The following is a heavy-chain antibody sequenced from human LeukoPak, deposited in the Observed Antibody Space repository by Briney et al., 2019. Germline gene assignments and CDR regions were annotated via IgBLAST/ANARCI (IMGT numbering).Heavy chain of an antibody. Sequence: GGSLRLSCAASGFTFTIYGVHWVRQAPGKGLEWVAVTWHDGSNKYYADSVKGRFTISRDNSKNTLYLQMNSLRAEDTAVYYCARDRLIYDSSGYYDYWGQGTLVTVSS. CDR3: ARDRLIYDSSGYYDY. CDR1: GFTFTIYG. V-gene: IGHV3-33*01. CDR2: TWHDGSNK. D-gene: IGHD3-22*01. J-gene: IGHJ4*02.